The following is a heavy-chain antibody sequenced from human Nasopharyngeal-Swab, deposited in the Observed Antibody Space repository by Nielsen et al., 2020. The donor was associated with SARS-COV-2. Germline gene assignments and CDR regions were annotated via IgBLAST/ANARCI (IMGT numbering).Heavy chain of an antibody. CDR3: AKDPNNGELLPGWFDP. D-gene: IGHD3-10*01. Sequence: SLKISCAASGFTFDDYAMHWVRQAPGKGLEWVSGISWNSGSIGYADSVKSRFTISRDNAKNSLYLQMNSLRAEDTALYYCAKDPNNGELLPGWFDPWGQGTLVTVSS. V-gene: IGHV3-9*01. J-gene: IGHJ5*02. CDR2: ISWNSGSI. CDR1: GFTFDDYA.